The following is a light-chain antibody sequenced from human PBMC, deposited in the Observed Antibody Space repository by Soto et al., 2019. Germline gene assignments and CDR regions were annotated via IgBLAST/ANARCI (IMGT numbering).Light chain of an antibody. Sequence: DIQLTQSPSFLSASVGDRVTITCRASQGISSYLAWYQQKPGKAPKLLIYAASTLQSGVPSRFSGSGSGTEFTLTISSLQPDDSATYYCQHYNSYSEAFGQGTKVDIK. CDR3: QHYNSYSEA. J-gene: IGKJ1*01. CDR2: AAS. CDR1: QGISSY. V-gene: IGKV1-9*01.